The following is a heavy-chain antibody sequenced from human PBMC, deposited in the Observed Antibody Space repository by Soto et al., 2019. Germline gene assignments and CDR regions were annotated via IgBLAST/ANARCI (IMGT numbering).Heavy chain of an antibody. Sequence: QVQLQESGPGLVKPSQTLSLTCTVSGGSISSGGYYWSWIRQHPGKGLEWIGYIYYSGSTYYNPSLKMRVTISIDTSKNQYSLKLSSVTAEDTAIYYCARSNDDFWSGYYHNKCDHWGQGTLVTVT. D-gene: IGHD3-3*01. CDR3: ARSNDDFWSGYYHNKCDH. V-gene: IGHV4-31*03. CDR2: IYYSGST. CDR1: GGSISSGGYY. J-gene: IGHJ5*02.